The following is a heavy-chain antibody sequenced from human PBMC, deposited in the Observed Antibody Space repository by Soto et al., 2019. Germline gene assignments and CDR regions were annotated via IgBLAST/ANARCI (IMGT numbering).Heavy chain of an antibody. CDR3: AKEQTPHYYDNSAHPGPFDY. J-gene: IGHJ4*02. Sequence: QVQLVESGGGVVQPGRSLRLSCAASGCTFDTYGMHWVRQAPGKRLEWVAVVSHDGYSKFYADSVKGRFTISRDNSKNTLYLEMNSLRPEDTAVYYCAKEQTPHYYDNSAHPGPFDYWGQGTLVTVSS. V-gene: IGHV3-30*18. CDR2: VSHDGYSK. D-gene: IGHD3-22*01. CDR1: GCTFDTYG.